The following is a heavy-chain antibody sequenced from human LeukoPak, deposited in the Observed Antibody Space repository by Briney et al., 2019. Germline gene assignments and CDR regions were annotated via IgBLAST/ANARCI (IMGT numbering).Heavy chain of an antibody. CDR3: VSFYETY. D-gene: IGHD2/OR15-2a*01. V-gene: IGHV3-74*01. J-gene: IGHJ4*02. CDR2: INSDGSWT. CDR1: GNYR. Sequence: GGSLRLSCAASGNYRMHLVRQVPGQGLVWVSHINSDGSWTSYADSVKGRFTISKDNAKNTVYLQMNSLRAEDTAVYYCVSFYETYWGRGTLVTVS.